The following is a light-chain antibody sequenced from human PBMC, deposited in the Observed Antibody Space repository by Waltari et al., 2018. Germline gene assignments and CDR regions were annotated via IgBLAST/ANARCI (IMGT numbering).Light chain of an antibody. CDR1: SSDIGGFAF. V-gene: IGLV2-14*01. Sequence: QSALTQPASVSESPGQSVPLSCTGTSSDIGGFAFVSWYQHHPGKAPKLVIYEVSNRPSGISIRFSGSKSGNTASLTISGLQAEDEADYYCGSYTRSSTFVFGGGTKLTVL. CDR2: EVS. J-gene: IGLJ3*02. CDR3: GSYTRSSTFV.